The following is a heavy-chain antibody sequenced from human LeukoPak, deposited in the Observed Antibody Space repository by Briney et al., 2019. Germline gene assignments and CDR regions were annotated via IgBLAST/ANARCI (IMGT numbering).Heavy chain of an antibody. CDR2: ISSSSSYI. V-gene: IGHV3-21*01. J-gene: IGHJ4*02. Sequence: NPGGSLRLSCTASGFTFGDYAMNWVRQAPGKGLEWVSSISSSSSYIYYADSVKGRFTISRDNAKNSLYLQMNSLRAEDTAVYYCANLAIAAAGRRFDYWGQGTLVTVSS. CDR1: GFTFGDYA. D-gene: IGHD6-13*01. CDR3: ANLAIAAAGRRFDY.